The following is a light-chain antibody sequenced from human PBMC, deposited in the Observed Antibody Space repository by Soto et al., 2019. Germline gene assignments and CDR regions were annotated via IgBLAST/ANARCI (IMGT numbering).Light chain of an antibody. Sequence: EIVLTQSPATLSLSPGERATLSCRASQSVLNYLAWYQQKPGQAPRLLIYDTSNRATGIPARFSGSGSGTDFTLTISSLEPEDFAVYYCQQRVSWPITFGQGTRLEIK. CDR2: DTS. CDR1: QSVLNY. V-gene: IGKV3-11*01. CDR3: QQRVSWPIT. J-gene: IGKJ5*01.